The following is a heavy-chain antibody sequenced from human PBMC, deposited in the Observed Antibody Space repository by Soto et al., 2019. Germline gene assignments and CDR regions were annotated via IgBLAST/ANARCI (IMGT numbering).Heavy chain of an antibody. J-gene: IGHJ5*02. CDR2: MNVNTDST. V-gene: IGHV1-8*02. CDR3: AREVVEVASIRLDP. CDR1: GFAFTTND. Sequence: QVQLVQSGAEVRTPGSSLTVSCKAIGFAFTTNDIHWVRQAPGQRLEWMGWMNVNTDSTDSAEEFEGRLLMTWNTSISTAYLGLTGLTSKDTAVYYCAREVVEVASIRLDPWGQGTHVTVS. D-gene: IGHD3-3*01.